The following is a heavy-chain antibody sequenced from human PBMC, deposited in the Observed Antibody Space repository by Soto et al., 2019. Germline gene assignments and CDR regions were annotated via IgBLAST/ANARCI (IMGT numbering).Heavy chain of an antibody. J-gene: IGHJ5*02. CDR2: IHGGGNK. CDR1: GLNVNINY. CDR3: ASGPTLAARLGWNYFDP. Sequence: EVQLVESGGTVIQPGGSLRLSCATSGLNVNINYVTWVRQAPGKGLEWLSIIHGGGNKFYSDSVKGRFTISRDTSKNTVYLQMSSLTVDGTAVYYCASGPTLAARLGWNYFDPWGQGTLVTVSS. D-gene: IGHD6-6*01. V-gene: IGHV3-53*01.